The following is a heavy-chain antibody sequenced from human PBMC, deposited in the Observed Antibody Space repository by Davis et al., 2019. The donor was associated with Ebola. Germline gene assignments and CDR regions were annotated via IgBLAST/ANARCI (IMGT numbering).Heavy chain of an antibody. CDR1: GFTFSSYE. CDR3: ARARMYYYDSSGYP. Sequence: GESLKISCAASGFTFSSYEMNWVRQAPGKGLEWVSYISSSGSTIYYADSVKGRFTISRDNAKNSLYLQMNSLRVEDTAVYYCARARMYYYDSSGYPWGQGTLVTVSS. CDR2: ISSSGSTI. J-gene: IGHJ5*02. D-gene: IGHD3-22*01. V-gene: IGHV3-48*03.